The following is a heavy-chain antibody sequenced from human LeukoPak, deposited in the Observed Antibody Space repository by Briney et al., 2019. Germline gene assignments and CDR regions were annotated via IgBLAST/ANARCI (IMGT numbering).Heavy chain of an antibody. CDR1: GFTFSSYA. V-gene: IGHV3-23*01. CDR2: ISGSGGST. CDR3: AKTDFWSGYAEIQSSYCFDY. J-gene: IGHJ4*02. D-gene: IGHD3-3*01. Sequence: GGSLRLTCAASGFTFSSYAMSWVRQAPGKGLEWVSAISGSGGSTYYADSVKGRFTISRDNSKNTLYLQMNSLRAEDTAVYYCAKTDFWSGYAEIQSSYCFDYWGQGTLVTVSS.